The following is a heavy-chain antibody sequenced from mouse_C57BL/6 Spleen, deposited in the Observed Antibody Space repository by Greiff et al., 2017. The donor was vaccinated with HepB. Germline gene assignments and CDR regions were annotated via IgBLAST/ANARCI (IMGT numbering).Heavy chain of an antibody. V-gene: IGHV5-17*01. CDR2: ISSGSSTI. J-gene: IGHJ1*01. D-gene: IGHD1-1*01. CDR3: ARPGYYYGSSYDWYFDV. CDR1: GFTFSDYG. Sequence: VQLKESGGGLVKPGGSLKLSCAASGFTFSDYGMHWVRQAPEKGLEWVAYISSGSSTIYYADTVKGRFTISRDNAKNTLFLQMTSLRSEDTAMYYCARPGYYYGSSYDWYFDVWGPGTTVTVSS.